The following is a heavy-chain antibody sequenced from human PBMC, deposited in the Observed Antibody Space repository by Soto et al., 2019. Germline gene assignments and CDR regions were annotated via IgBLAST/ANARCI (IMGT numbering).Heavy chain of an antibody. CDR1: GYTLTALS. CDR3: ATGPGRGGGSYSFRAGFDY. Sequence: ASVKVSCKVSGYTLTALSMHWVRMAPGKGLEWMGGFDPEDGDTIYAQKYQGRVTITADTSTDTAYMALSSLRSEGTAVYYCATGPGRGGGSYSFRAGFDYGGEGTRFTVYS. CDR2: FDPEDGDT. D-gene: IGHD3-10*02. V-gene: IGHV1-24*01. J-gene: IGHJ4*02.